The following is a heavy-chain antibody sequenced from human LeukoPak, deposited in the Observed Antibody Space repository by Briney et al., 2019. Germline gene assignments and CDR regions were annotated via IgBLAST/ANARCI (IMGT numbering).Heavy chain of an antibody. CDR1: GGSISSSSYY. V-gene: IGHV4-39*01. CDR3: ARQVVREWLRLYGLDY. D-gene: IGHD5-12*01. Sequence: SETLSLTCTVSGGSISSSSYYWGWIRQPPGKGLEWIGSIYYSGSTYYNPSLKSRVTISVDTSKIQFSLKLSSVTAADTAVYYCARQVVREWLRLYGLDYWGQGTLVTVSS. J-gene: IGHJ4*02. CDR2: IYYSGST.